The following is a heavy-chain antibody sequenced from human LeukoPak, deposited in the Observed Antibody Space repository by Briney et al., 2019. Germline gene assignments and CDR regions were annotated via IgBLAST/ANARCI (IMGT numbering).Heavy chain of an antibody. CDR1: GGSISSGNW. CDR3: ARSTYDYGEAFDI. CDR2: IHHTGST. V-gene: IGHV4-4*02. D-gene: IGHD4-17*01. J-gene: IGHJ3*02. Sequence: SGTLSLTCAVSGGSISSGNWWSWVRQPPGKGLEWFEEIHHTGSTNYNPSLKSRVTISVDTSKNQFSLKLTSVTAADTAVYYCARSTYDYGEAFDIWGQGTMVTVSS.